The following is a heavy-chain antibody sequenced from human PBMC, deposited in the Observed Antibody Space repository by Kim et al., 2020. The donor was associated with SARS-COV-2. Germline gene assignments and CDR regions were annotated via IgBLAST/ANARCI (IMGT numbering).Heavy chain of an antibody. CDR1: EFTFSNYE. CDR3: GRYQTPYVSGPYDDAYD. D-gene: IGHD3-10*01. CDR2: IKPDGIEK. J-gene: IGHJ3*02. Sequence: GGSLRLSCVGSEFTFSNYEMSWVRQAPGKGLEWVATIKPDGIEKYYVDSVKGRFTISRDNAQKSLYLQMSTLRAEDMAVYYCGRYQTPYVSGPYDDAYD. V-gene: IGHV3-7*01.